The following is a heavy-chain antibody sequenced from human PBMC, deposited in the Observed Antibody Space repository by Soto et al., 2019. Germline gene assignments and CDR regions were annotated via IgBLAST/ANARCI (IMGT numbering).Heavy chain of an antibody. Sequence: QVQLVQSGAEVKKPGASVKVSCKASGYTFTSYGISWVRQAPGQGLEWMGWISAYNGNTNYAQKRQGRVTMTTDTSTSTAYMELRSLRSADTAVYYCARDQPQYYYDSSGYFDYWGQGTLVTVSS. CDR1: GYTFTSYG. D-gene: IGHD3-22*01. CDR3: ARDQPQYYYDSSGYFDY. V-gene: IGHV1-18*01. J-gene: IGHJ4*02. CDR2: ISAYNGNT.